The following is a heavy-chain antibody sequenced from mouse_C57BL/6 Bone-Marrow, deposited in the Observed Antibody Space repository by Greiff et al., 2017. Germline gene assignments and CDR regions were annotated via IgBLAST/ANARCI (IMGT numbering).Heavy chain of an antibody. CDR3: TRDQATGFDY. V-gene: IGHV5-9-1*02. CDR2: ISSGGDYI. J-gene: IGHJ2*01. Sequence: EVKLVESGEGLVKPGGSLKLSCAASGFTFSSYAMSWVRQTPEKRLEWVAYISSGGDYIYYADTVKGRFTISRDNARNNLYLQMSSLKSEDTAMWYCTRDQATGFDYWGQGTTLTVSS. CDR1: GFTFSSYA. D-gene: IGHD3-2*02.